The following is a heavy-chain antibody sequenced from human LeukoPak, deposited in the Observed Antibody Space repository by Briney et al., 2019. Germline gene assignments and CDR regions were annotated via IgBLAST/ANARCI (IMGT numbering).Heavy chain of an antibody. CDR3: ARGPYYDRYFDL. CDR2: IYHSGST. CDR1: GGSISSGGYS. Sequence: SQTLSLTRTVSGGSISSGGYSWSWIRQPPGKGLEWIGYIYHSGSTYYNPSLKSRVTISVDRSKSQFSLKLRSVTAADTAVYYCARGPYYDRYFDLWGRGTLVTVSS. V-gene: IGHV4-30-2*01. D-gene: IGHD3-22*01. J-gene: IGHJ2*01.